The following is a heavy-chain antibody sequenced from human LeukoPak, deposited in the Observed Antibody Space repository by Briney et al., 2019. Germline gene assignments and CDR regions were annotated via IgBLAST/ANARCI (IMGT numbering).Heavy chain of an antibody. J-gene: IGHJ4*02. CDR3: ARGLPPVMKYYFDY. Sequence: PGGSLRLSCAASRFTFSAYSMTWVRQAPGKGLEWVSAISGSGGSTYYADSVKGRFTISRDNSKNTLYLQMNSLRAEDTAMYYCARGLPPVMKYYFDYWGQGTLVTVSS. V-gene: IGHV3-23*01. CDR1: RFTFSAYS. CDR2: ISGSGGST. D-gene: IGHD4-11*01.